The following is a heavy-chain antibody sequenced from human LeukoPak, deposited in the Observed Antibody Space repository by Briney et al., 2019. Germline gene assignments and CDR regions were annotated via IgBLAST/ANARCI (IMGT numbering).Heavy chain of an antibody. J-gene: IGHJ4*02. Sequence: PGGSLRLSCAASGFTFSSYEMNWVRQAPGKGLEWVSYISSGGSTIYYADSVKGRFTISRDNAKNSLYLQMNSLRAEDTAVYYCARDRRYSYGLGGDYWGQGTLVTVS. CDR3: ARDRRYSYGLGGDY. CDR2: ISSGGSTI. V-gene: IGHV3-48*03. CDR1: GFTFSSYE. D-gene: IGHD5-18*01.